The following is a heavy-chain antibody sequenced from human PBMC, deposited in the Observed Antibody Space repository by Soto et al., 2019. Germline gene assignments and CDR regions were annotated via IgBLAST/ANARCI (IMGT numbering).Heavy chain of an antibody. J-gene: IGHJ4*02. D-gene: IGHD3-10*01. V-gene: IGHV4-39*01. CDR1: GDSITSSSHY. CDR2: IYYDGNT. CDR3: ARVGGFGATTIDY. Sequence: SETLSLTCTVSGDSITSSSHYWGWIRQPPGKGLECIANIYYDGNTYYNPSLKSRVAISLDTSKNQFSLRLNSVTAADTAVYYCARVGGFGATTIDYWGQGTLVTVSS.